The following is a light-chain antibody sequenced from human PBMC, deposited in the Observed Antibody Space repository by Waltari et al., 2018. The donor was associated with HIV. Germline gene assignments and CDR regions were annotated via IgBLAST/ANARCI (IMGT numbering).Light chain of an antibody. CDR3: QQYNNWPPEVT. CDR1: QSVSSN. Sequence: EIVMTQSPATLFVSPGYRATLPCRASQSVSSNLAWYQQKPGQAPRLLIYGASTRATGIPARFSGSGSGTEFTLTISSLQSEDFAVYYCQQYNNWPPEVTFGGGTKVEIK. J-gene: IGKJ4*01. CDR2: GAS. V-gene: IGKV3-15*01.